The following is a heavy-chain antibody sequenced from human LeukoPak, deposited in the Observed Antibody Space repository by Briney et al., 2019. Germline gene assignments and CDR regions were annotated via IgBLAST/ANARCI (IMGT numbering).Heavy chain of an antibody. CDR3: ARVLFDSSGLDY. CDR1: GYMFTTYG. D-gene: IGHD3-22*01. V-gene: IGHV1-18*01. J-gene: IGHJ4*02. Sequence: ASVKVSCKASGYMFTTYGFSWVRQAPGQGLEWMGWISAYNGYTNYAQNLQGRVTMTTDTSTGTAYMELRSLRSDDTAVYYCARVLFDSSGLDYWGQGTLVTVSS. CDR2: ISAYNGYT.